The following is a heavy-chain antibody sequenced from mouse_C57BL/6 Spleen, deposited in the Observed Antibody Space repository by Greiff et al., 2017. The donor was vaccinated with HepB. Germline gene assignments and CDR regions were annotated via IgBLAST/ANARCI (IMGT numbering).Heavy chain of an antibody. D-gene: IGHD1-1*01. CDR3: ASLYYYGSSYAMDY. CDR2: INPNNGGT. V-gene: IGHV1-26*01. Sequence: EVQLQQSGPELVKPGASVKISCKASGYTFTDYYMNWVKQSHGKSLEWIGDINPNNGGTSYNQKFKGKATLTVDKSSSTAYMELRSLTSEDSAVYYCASLYYYGSSYAMDYWGQGTSVTVSS. CDR1: GYTFTDYY. J-gene: IGHJ4*01.